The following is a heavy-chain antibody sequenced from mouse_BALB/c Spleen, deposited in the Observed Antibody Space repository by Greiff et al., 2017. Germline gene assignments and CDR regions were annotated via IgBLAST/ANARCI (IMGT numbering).Heavy chain of an antibody. J-gene: IGHJ4*01. V-gene: IGHV5-6*01. D-gene: IGHD1-1*01. CDR2: ISSGGSYT. CDR3: ARHCTTVVATGDYAMDY. Sequence: EVMLVESGGDLVKPGGSLKLSCAASGFTFSSYGMSWVRQTPDKRLEWVATISSGGSYTYYPDSVKGRFTISRDNAKNTLYLQMSSLKSEDTAMYYCARHCTTVVATGDYAMDYWGQGTSVTVSS. CDR1: GFTFSSYG.